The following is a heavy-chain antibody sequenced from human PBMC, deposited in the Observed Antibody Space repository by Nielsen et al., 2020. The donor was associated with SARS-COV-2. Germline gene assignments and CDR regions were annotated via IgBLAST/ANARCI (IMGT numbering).Heavy chain of an antibody. D-gene: IGHD2-2*02. CDR3: ARDYWYCSSTSCYTFYYYYGMDV. J-gene: IGHJ6*02. Sequence: WVRQAPGQGLEWMGIINPSASSTSYAQKFQGRVTMTRDTSTSTVYMELSSLRSEDTAVYYCARDYWYCSSTSCYTFYYYYGMDVWGQGTTVTVSS. V-gene: IGHV1-46*01. CDR2: INPSASST.